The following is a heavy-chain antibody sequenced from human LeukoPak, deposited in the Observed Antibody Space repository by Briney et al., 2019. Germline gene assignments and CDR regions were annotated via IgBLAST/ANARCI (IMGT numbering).Heavy chain of an antibody. J-gene: IGHJ4*02. Sequence: ASVKVSCKASGYTFTTYGISWVRQAPGQGLEWMGWIGPYNGNTNYAQNLQGRVTMTTDTSTSTAYMELGSLGSDDTAVYYCARDQDSLVRGVIGYWGQGTLVTVSS. D-gene: IGHD3-10*01. CDR2: IGPYNGNT. CDR3: ARDQDSLVRGVIGY. V-gene: IGHV1-18*01. CDR1: GYTFTTYG.